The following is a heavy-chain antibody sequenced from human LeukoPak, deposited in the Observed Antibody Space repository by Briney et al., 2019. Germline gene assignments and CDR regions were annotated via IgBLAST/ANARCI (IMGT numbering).Heavy chain of an antibody. Sequence: GGSLRLSCAASGFTFSSYSMNWVRQAPGKGLEWVSSIRSSSSYIYYADSVKGRFTISRDNAKNSLNLQMNSLRVEDTAVYYCARDGYNSGGYWFDPWGQGTLVTVSS. V-gene: IGHV3-21*01. CDR3: ARDGYNSGGYWFDP. CDR1: GFTFSSYS. J-gene: IGHJ5*02. CDR2: IRSSSSYI. D-gene: IGHD5-24*01.